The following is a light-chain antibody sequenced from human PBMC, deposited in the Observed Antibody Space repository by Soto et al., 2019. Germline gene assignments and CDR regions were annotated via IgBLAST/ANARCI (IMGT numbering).Light chain of an antibody. V-gene: IGKV3-20*01. CDR3: QQYGSSPLT. CDR2: GAY. J-gene: IGKJ4*01. CDR1: QSVSSSY. Sequence: EIVLTQSPGTLSLSPGERATLSCRASQSVSSSYLAWYQQKPGQAPRLLIYGAYSRAPGIPDRFSGSGSGTHFTLNISRLEPEDFAVDYCQQYGSSPLTFGGGTKVEIK.